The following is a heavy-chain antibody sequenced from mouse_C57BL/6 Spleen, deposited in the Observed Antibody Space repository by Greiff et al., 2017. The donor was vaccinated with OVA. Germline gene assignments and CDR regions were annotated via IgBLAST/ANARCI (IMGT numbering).Heavy chain of an antibody. CDR1: GYTFTDYN. CDR3: AIYHGSRYWYFDV. Sequence: VQLQQSGPELVKPGASVKMSCKASGYTFTDYNMHWVKQSHGKSLEWIGYINPNNGGTSYNQKFKGKATLTVNKSSSTAYMELRSLTSEDSAVYYCAIYHGSRYWYFDVWGTGTTVTVSS. V-gene: IGHV1-22*01. D-gene: IGHD1-1*01. CDR2: INPNNGGT. J-gene: IGHJ1*03.